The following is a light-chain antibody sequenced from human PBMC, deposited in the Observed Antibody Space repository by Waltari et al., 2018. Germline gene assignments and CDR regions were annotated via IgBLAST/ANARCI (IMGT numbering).Light chain of an antibody. V-gene: IGLV2-11*01. Sequence: QSALTQPRSVSGSPGQSVTIPCTGTSSAVGGYNYAPWFPQHPDKTPRVMIYDVSKRPSGVPNRFSGSKSGNTASLTISGLQAEDEAEYYCCSYADSKRVIFGGGTKLTVL. CDR2: DVS. J-gene: IGLJ2*01. CDR1: SSAVGGYNY. CDR3: CSYADSKRVI.